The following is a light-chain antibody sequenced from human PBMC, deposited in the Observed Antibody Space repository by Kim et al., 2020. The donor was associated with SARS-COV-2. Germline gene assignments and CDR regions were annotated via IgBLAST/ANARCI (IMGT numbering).Light chain of an antibody. CDR3: HQSSALLYT. J-gene: IGKJ2*01. Sequence: SVTPKEKVTITCRASQGIGTDLHWYQQKPNQSPKLLIKYASQSISGVPSRFSGSGSGTHFTLSINSLEAEDAATYYCHQSSALLYTFGQGTKLEI. V-gene: IGKV6-21*02. CDR1: QGIGTD. CDR2: YAS.